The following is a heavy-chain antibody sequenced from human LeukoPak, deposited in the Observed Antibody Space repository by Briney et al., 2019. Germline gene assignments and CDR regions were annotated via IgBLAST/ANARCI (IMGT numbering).Heavy chain of an antibody. J-gene: IGHJ4*02. CDR2: IYPGDSDT. Sequence: GESLKISCKGSGYSFTSYWIGWVRQMPGKGLEWMGIIYPGDSDTRYSPSFQGQVTISADKSISTAYLQWSSLKASDTAMYYCARHLTEKPLTYYYYSSGYKSIDYWGQGTLVTVSS. CDR1: GYSFTSYW. CDR3: ARHLTEKPLTYYYYSSGYKSIDY. D-gene: IGHD3-22*01. V-gene: IGHV5-51*01.